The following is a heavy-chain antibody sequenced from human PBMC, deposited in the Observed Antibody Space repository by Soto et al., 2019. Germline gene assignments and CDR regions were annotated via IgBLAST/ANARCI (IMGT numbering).Heavy chain of an antibody. V-gene: IGHV1-2*02. CDR1: GYTFTGYY. CDR3: ARGGYFDSSNYLAY. Sequence: ASVKVSCKASGYTFTGYYMHWVRQAPGQGLEWMGWINPNSGNTNYAQKFQGRVTMKRDTSMSTAYMELSSLRSEDTAVYYCARGGYFDSSNYLAYWGLGTLVTVSS. CDR2: INPNSGNT. J-gene: IGHJ4*02. D-gene: IGHD3-22*01.